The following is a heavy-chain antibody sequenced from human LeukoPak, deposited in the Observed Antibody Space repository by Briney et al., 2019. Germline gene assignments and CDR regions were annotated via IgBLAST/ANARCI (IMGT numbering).Heavy chain of an antibody. D-gene: IGHD4-17*01. CDR3: AKGNDYGDLLGAFDI. J-gene: IGHJ3*02. Sequence: PGGSLRLSCAASGFTFSSYGMHWVRQAPGKGLEWVAFIRYDGSNKYYADSVKGRFTISRDNSKNTLYLQMNSLRAEDTAVYYCAKGNDYGDLLGAFDIWGQGTMVTVSS. CDR2: IRYDGSNK. CDR1: GFTFSSYG. V-gene: IGHV3-30*02.